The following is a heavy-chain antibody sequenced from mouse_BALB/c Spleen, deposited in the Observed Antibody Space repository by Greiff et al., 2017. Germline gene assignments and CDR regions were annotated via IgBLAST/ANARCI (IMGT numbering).Heavy chain of an antibody. J-gene: IGHJ2*01. CDR2: ISSGGST. Sequence: EVHLVESGGGLVKPGGSLKLSCAASGFTFSSYAMSWVRQTPEKRLEWVASISSGGSTYYPDSVKGRFTIFRDNARNILYLQMSSLRSKDTAMYYCARGRDYYSYFDYWGQGTTLTVSS. CDR3: ARGRDYYSYFDY. CDR1: GFTFSSYA. D-gene: IGHD1-1*01. V-gene: IGHV5-6-5*01.